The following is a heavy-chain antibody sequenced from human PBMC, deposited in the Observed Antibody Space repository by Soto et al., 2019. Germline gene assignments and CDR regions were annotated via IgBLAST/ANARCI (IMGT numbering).Heavy chain of an antibody. D-gene: IGHD3-10*01. J-gene: IGHJ4*02. CDR1: GGSGTSDEDY. Sequence: PSENLALSCTVSGGSGTSDEDYWTWIRQSPGKGLEWIGYISNSGSTGYNPSLKTRLSMSVDRSKNQFTLRLTSVTAADTAVYFCATATGSTYGYFAHCGQVTKVTVS. V-gene: IGHV4-30-4*01. CDR3: ATATGSTYGYFAH. CDR2: ISNSGST.